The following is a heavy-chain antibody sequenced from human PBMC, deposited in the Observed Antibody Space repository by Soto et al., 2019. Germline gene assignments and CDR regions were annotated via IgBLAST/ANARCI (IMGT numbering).Heavy chain of an antibody. V-gene: IGHV3-48*01. CDR3: ARDESLTLNWFEP. CDR1: GFTFSTYS. J-gene: IGHJ5*02. Sequence: GWSLRLSCEGSGFTFSTYSMNWVRQTPGKGLEWISYISGGSKTKTYADSVKGRFTISRDNSKDTLYLQMNSLRAEDTAVYYCARDESLTLNWFEPRGQGTLVTAPQ. CDR2: ISGGSKTK.